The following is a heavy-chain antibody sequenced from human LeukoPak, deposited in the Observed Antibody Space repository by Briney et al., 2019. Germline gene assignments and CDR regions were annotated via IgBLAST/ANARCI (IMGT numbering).Heavy chain of an antibody. CDR3: ARDRTYQLPWEGFFDY. V-gene: IGHV3-30*04. CDR2: ISYDGSNK. Sequence: GGSLRLSCAASGFTFSSYAMHWVRQAPGKGLEWVAVISYDGSNKYYADSVKGRFTISRDNSKNTLYLQMNSLRAGDTAVYYCARDRTYQLPWEGFFDYWGQGTLVPVSS. D-gene: IGHD2-2*01. J-gene: IGHJ4*02. CDR1: GFTFSSYA.